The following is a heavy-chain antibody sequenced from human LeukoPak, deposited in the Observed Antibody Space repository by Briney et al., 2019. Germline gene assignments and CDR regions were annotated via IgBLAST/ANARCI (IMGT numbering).Heavy chain of an antibody. CDR1: GGSISSSSYC. CDR3: ARHNGDYCRDCGYFAY. Sequence: KPSETLSLTCTVSGGSISSSSYCWGWLRQPPGKGLEWIVCFYYSGSTYDNPSIKSRITISVDTSKNQFSLKLSSVTAADTAVYYCARHNGDYCRDCGYFAYWGQGTLVTVSS. V-gene: IGHV4-39*01. J-gene: IGHJ4*02. D-gene: IGHD4-17*01. CDR2: FYYSGST.